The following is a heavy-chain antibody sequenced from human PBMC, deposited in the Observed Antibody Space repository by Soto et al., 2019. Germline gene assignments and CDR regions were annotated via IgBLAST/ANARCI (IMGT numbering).Heavy chain of an antibody. J-gene: IGHJ6*02. V-gene: IGHV1-69*12. CDR3: AKGAVAGTPTSYYYSGMDV. CDR1: GGTFRTYA. CDR2: IIPIFGKV. Sequence: QVQLLQSGAEVKKPGSSVRVSCEASGGTFRTYAISWVRQAPGQGLEWMGEIIPIFGKVNYAQKFQGRVTITADXSXTXVXXELRSLKSEDTAVYYCAKGAVAGTPTSYYYSGMDVWGQGTTVTVS. D-gene: IGHD6-19*01.